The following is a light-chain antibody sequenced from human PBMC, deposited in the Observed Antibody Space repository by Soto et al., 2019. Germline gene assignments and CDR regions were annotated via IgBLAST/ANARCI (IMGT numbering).Light chain of an antibody. CDR2: DAS. CDR1: QSVSSH. CDR3: QQRGDRPLT. Sequence: EILLTQSPATLSLSPGERATLSCRASQSVSSHLAWYQQKPGQAPRLLIYDASNRATGIPVRFSGSGSGTDFTLTISSLEPEDFAVYYCQQRGDRPLTFGGGTKVDIK. V-gene: IGKV3-11*01. J-gene: IGKJ4*01.